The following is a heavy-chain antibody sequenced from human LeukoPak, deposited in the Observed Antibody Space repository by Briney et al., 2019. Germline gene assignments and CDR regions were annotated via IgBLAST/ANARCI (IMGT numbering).Heavy chain of an antibody. CDR2: ISGSGGST. CDR3: ANWGSIAAAEDY. J-gene: IGHJ4*02. CDR1: GFTFSSYA. V-gene: IGHV3-23*01. Sequence: GGSLRLSCAASGFTFSSYAMSWVRQAPGKGLEWVSAISGSGGSTYYADSVKGRFTISRDNSKSTLYLQMNSLRAEDTAVYYCANWGSIAAAEDYWGQGTLVTVSS. D-gene: IGHD6-13*01.